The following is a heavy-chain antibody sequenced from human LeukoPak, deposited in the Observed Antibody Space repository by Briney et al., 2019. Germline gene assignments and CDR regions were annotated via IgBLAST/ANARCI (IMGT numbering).Heavy chain of an antibody. CDR1: GFTFSDYY. V-gene: IGHV3-11*04. Sequence: GGSLRLSCAASGFTFSDYYMSWIRQAPGKGLEWVSYISSSGSTIYYADSVKGRFTISRDNSKNTLYLQMNSLRAEDTAVYYCAKDFALLGYCSGGTCHAGDSWGQGTLVTVSS. D-gene: IGHD2-15*01. CDR2: ISSSGSTI. CDR3: AKDFALLGYCSGGTCHAGDS. J-gene: IGHJ4*02.